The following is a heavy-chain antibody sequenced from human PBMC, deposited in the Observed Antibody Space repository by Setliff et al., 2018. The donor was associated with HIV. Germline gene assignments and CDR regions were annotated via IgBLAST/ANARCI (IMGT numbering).Heavy chain of an antibody. CDR3: ARVHDGTTTGAFDI. D-gene: IGHD3-22*01. CDR2: IIPMFATT. J-gene: IGHJ3*02. CDR1: GDTFSNSL. V-gene: IGHV1-69*05. Sequence: SVKVSCKASGDTFSNSLVTWVRQAPGQGLEWMGGIIPMFATTNYAQKFQGRVTVTTDESTSTAYVELSSLRSEDTAVYYCARVHDGTTTGAFDIWGQGTLVTVSS.